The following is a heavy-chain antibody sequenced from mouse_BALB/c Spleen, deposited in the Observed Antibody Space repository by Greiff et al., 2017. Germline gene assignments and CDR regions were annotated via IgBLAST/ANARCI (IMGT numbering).Heavy chain of an antibody. D-gene: IGHD2-10*02. CDR3: ARRRYGNPFDY. CDR2: INPSNGRT. CDR1: GYTFTSYW. J-gene: IGHJ2*01. V-gene: IGHV1S81*02. Sequence: VQLQQPGAELVKPGASVKLSCKASGYTFTSYWMHWVKQRPGQGLEWIGEINPSNGRTNYNEKFKSKATLTVDKSSSTAYMQLSSLTSEDSAVYYCARRRYGNPFDYWGQGTTLTVSS.